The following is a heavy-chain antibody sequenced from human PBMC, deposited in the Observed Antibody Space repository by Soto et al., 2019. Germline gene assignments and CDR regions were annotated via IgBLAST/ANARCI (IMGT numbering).Heavy chain of an antibody. V-gene: IGHV1-69*12. D-gene: IGHD3-22*01. Sequence: QVQLVQSGAEVKKPGSSVKVSCKASGGTFSSYAISWVRQAPGQGLEWMGGIIPIFGTADYAQKFQGRVTITADEXTXXGNRELSSLRSEDTAVYYCASHYDSSGYYYRGLDYWGQGTLVTVSS. CDR2: IIPIFGTA. CDR1: GGTFSSYA. J-gene: IGHJ4*02. CDR3: ASHYDSSGYYYRGLDY.